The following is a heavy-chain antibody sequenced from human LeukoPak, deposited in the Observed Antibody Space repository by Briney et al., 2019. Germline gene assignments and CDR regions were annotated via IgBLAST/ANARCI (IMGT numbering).Heavy chain of an antibody. J-gene: IGHJ6*02. V-gene: IGHV3-23*01. Sequence: GGSLRLSCAASGFAFSSYSMNLVRQAPGKGPEWVSAIGSSGATTFYADSVKGRCTISRDNSKNTVYLEMNSLRAEDTAIYYCAKVSVGPLSRPTHVALYYGMDVWGQGTTVTVSS. CDR3: AKVSVGPLSRPTHVALYYGMDV. CDR1: GFAFSSYS. CDR2: IGSSGATT. D-gene: IGHD2-8*01.